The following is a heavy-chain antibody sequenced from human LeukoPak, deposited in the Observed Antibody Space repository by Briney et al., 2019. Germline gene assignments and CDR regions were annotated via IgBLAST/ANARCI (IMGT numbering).Heavy chain of an antibody. V-gene: IGHV4-4*02. Sequence: SGTLSLTCAVSGGSISSSNWWSWVRQPPGKGLEWIGEIYHSGSTNYNPSLKSRVTISVDTSKNQFSLKLSSVTAADTAVYYCASYDILTVYSYYFDYWGQGTLVTVSS. D-gene: IGHD3-9*01. CDR3: ASYDILTVYSYYFDY. CDR1: GGSISSSNW. J-gene: IGHJ4*02. CDR2: IYHSGST.